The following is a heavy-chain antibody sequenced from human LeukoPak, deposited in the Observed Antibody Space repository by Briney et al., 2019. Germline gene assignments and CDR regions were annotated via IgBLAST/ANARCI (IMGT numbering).Heavy chain of an antibody. CDR3: ARERYSSGWSFLYYFDY. CDR1: GGSISTYY. CDR2: IYTDGAI. V-gene: IGHV4-4*07. Sequence: SETLSLTCTPSGGSISTYYWSWIRQPAGKGLEWIGRIYTDGAIYYNPSLKSRVTMSIDTSNNQFSLRLTSVTAADTAVYYCARERYSSGWSFLYYFDYWGQGILVTVSS. J-gene: IGHJ4*02. D-gene: IGHD6-13*01.